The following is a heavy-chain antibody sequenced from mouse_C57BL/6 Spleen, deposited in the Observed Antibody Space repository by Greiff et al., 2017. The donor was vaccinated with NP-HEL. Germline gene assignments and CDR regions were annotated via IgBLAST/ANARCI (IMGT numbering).Heavy chain of an antibody. CDR3: TRDGGNWDSYAMDY. CDR1: GFTFSSYA. V-gene: IGHV5-9-1*02. D-gene: IGHD4-1*02. CDR2: ISSGGDYI. Sequence: EVKVVESGEGLVKPGGSLKLSCAASGFTFSSYAMSWVRQTPEKRLEWVAYISSGGDYIYYADTVKGRFTISRDNARNTLYLQMSSLKSEDTAMYDCTRDGGNWDSYAMDYWGQGTSVTVSS. J-gene: IGHJ4*01.